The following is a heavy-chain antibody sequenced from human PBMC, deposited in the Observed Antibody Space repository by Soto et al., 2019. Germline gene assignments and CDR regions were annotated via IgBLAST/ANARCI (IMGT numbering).Heavy chain of an antibody. Sequence: QVQLVQSGAEVKKPGASVKVSCKVSGYTLTELSLHWVRQAPGKGLEWMGGFDPEDGETILAQKFQGRVTMTEDTSTDTAYMELSSLISEDTAVYYCTTGQRPIRFLEWLSRYYFDYWGQGTLVTVSS. V-gene: IGHV1-24*01. J-gene: IGHJ4*02. D-gene: IGHD3-3*01. CDR1: GYTLTELS. CDR3: TTGQRPIRFLEWLSRYYFDY. CDR2: FDPEDGET.